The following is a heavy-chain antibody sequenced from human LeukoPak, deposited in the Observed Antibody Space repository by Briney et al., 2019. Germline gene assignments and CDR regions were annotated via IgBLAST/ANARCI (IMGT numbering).Heavy chain of an antibody. V-gene: IGHV3-9*01. D-gene: IGHD3-10*01. CDR2: ISWNSGSI. CDR3: ARDMDGSGSFDP. J-gene: IGHJ5*02. CDR1: GFTFDDYA. Sequence: GGSLRLSCAASGFTFDDYAMHWVRQAPGKGLEWVSGISWNSGSIGYADSVKGRFTISRENAKTSLYLQMNSLRAGDTAVYYCARDMDGSGSFDPWGQGTLVTVSS.